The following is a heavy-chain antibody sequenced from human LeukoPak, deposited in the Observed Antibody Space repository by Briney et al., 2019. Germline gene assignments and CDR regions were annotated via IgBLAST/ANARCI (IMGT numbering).Heavy chain of an antibody. D-gene: IGHD3-10*01. CDR3: AKFWNYYGSGSYLDY. V-gene: IGHV3-23*01. Sequence: GGSLRLSCAASGFTFSSYAMSWVRQAPGKGLEWVSAISGSGGSTYYADSVKGRFTISRDNSKNTLYLQMNSLRAEDTAVCYCAKFWNYYGSGSYLDYWGQGTLVTVSS. CDR1: GFTFSSYA. CDR2: ISGSGGST. J-gene: IGHJ4*02.